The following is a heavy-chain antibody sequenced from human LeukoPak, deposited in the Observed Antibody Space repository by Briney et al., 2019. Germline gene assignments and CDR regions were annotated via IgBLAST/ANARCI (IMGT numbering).Heavy chain of an antibody. J-gene: IGHJ4*02. V-gene: IGHV3-30*01. D-gene: IGHD3-10*01. Sequence: VKGRFTISRDNSKNTLYLQMNSLRAEDTAVYYCARDRRFGSGSYGSGYWGQGTLVTVSS. CDR3: ARDRRFGSGSYGSGY.